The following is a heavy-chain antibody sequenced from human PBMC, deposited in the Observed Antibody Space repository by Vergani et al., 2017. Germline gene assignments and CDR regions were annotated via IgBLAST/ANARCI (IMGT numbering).Heavy chain of an antibody. Sequence: QVQVVQSGAEVKKSGASVKVSCKTSGYTFSNYYMHWVRQAPGQGLEWMGIINPSGGHTNYAQKFQGRVTMTRDTSTRTVYMELSSLRSDDTAIYYCARGDYGILSGYRYCGQGTLVTVSA. D-gene: IGHD3-9*01. CDR1: GYTFSNYY. CDR3: ARGDYGILSGYRY. J-gene: IGHJ4*02. V-gene: IGHV1-46*03. CDR2: INPSGGHT.